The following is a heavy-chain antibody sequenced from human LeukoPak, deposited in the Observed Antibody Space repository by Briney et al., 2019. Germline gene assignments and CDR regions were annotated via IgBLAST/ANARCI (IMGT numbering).Heavy chain of an antibody. Sequence: GGSLRLSCAASGFTFSSYWMSWVRQAPGKGREGGANIKQDGSEKYYVDSVKGRFTISRDNAKNSLYLQMNSLRAEDTAVYYCARVRLGVVPAAFDYWGQGTLVTVSS. CDR3: ARVRLGVVPAAFDY. CDR2: IKQDGSEK. V-gene: IGHV3-7*01. D-gene: IGHD2-2*01. J-gene: IGHJ4*02. CDR1: GFTFSSYW.